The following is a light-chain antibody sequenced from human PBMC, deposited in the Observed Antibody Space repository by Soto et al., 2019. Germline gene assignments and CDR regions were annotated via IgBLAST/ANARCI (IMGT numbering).Light chain of an antibody. J-gene: IGKJ4*01. CDR1: QSVSGN. Sequence: EIAMTQSPATLSVSPGERATLSCRACQSVSGNLAWYQQKPGQAPRLLIYGASTRATGIPARFSGSGSGTEFTLTISSLQSEDFAVYYCQQYNNWPLTFGGGTKVEIK. CDR2: GAS. V-gene: IGKV3D-15*01. CDR3: QQYNNWPLT.